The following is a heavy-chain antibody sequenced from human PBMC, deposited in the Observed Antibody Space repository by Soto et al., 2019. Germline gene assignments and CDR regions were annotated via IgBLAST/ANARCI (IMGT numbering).Heavy chain of an antibody. CDR1: GFTFSSYG. CDR3: GTEGSSIYYYYYYMDV. J-gene: IGHJ6*03. V-gene: IGHV3-33*01. CDR2: IWYDGSNK. Sequence: PGGSLRLSCAASGFTFSSYGMHWVRQAPGKGLEWVAVIWYDGSNKYYADSVKGRFTISRDNSKNTLYLQMNSLRAEDTAVYYSGTEGSSIYYYYYYMDVWGKGTTVTVSS.